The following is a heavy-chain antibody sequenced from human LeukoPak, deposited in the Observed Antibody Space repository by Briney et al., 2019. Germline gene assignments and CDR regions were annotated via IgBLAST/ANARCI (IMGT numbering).Heavy chain of an antibody. V-gene: IGHV3-43*02. CDR2: ISGDGGST. CDR3: AKDQRSGYEFDY. D-gene: IGHD5-12*01. CDR1: GFTFDDYA. Sequence: GGSLRLSCAASGFTFDDYAMHWVRQAPGKGLEWVSLISGDGGSTYYADSVKGRFTISGDNSKNSLYLQMNSLRTEDTALYYCAKDQRSGYEFDYWGQGTLVTVSS. J-gene: IGHJ4*02.